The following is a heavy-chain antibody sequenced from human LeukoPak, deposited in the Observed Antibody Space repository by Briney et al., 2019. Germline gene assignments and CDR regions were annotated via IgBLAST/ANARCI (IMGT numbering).Heavy chain of an antibody. CDR1: GGSFSGYY. J-gene: IGHJ5*02. Sequence: ASETLSLTCAVYGGSFSGYYWSWIRQPPGKGLEWIGEINHSGSTNYNLSLKSRVTISVDTSKNQFSLKLSSVTAADTAVCYCARGPRYNWNFSNWFDPWGQGTLVTVSS. V-gene: IGHV4-34*01. CDR3: ARGPRYNWNFSNWFDP. CDR2: INHSGST. D-gene: IGHD1-7*01.